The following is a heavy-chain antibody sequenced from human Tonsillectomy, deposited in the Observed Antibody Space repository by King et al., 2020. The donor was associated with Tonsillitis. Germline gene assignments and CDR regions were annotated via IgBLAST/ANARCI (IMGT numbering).Heavy chain of an antibody. V-gene: IGHV3-30*18. CDR1: GLSFSNYG. J-gene: IGHJ2*01. CDR3: AKDGIGLPDWYFEL. D-gene: IGHD1-14*01. CDR2: IAYDGSYE. Sequence: VQLVESGGGVVQPGRSLRLSCAASGLSFSNYGMHWVRQAPGKGLEWVALIAYDGSYENYADSVKGRFTISRDNSKNTLYLEMKSMRVEDTAVYYCAKDGIGLPDWYFELWGRGTLVTVSS.